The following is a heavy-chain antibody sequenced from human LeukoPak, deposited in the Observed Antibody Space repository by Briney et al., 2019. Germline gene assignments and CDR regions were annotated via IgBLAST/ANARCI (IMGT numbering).Heavy chain of an antibody. V-gene: IGHV1-2*02. J-gene: IGHJ6*03. CDR2: INPNSGGT. CDR3: ARGSGSYSHYYYYMDV. CDR1: GYTFTGYY. Sequence: ASVKVSCKASGYTFTGYYMHWVRQAPGQGLEWMGWINPNSGGTNYAQKFQGRVTMTRDTSISTAYMELSRLRSDDTAVYYCARGSGSYSHYYYYMDVWGQGTLVTVSS. D-gene: IGHD1-26*01.